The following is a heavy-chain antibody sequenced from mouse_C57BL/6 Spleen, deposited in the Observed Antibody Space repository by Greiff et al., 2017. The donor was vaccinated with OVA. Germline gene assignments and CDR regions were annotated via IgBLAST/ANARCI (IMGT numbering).Heavy chain of an antibody. D-gene: IGHD1-1*01. J-gene: IGHJ4*01. CDR2: IYPGSGHT. CDR3: AKKADCYGSSYARDY. Sequence: QVTLKESGAELVRPGASVKLSCKASGYTFTDYYINWVKQRPGQGLEWIARIYPGSGHTSSNETFKGKATLTAAKYYSTAYRQLCSQTSEDSAVDFCAKKADCYGSSYARDYWGQGATVTVSS. CDR1: GYTFTDYY. V-gene: IGHV1-76*01.